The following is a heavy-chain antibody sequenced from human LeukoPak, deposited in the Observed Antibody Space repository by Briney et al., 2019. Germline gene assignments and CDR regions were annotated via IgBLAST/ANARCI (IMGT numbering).Heavy chain of an antibody. CDR1: GFTFSSYS. Sequence: SGGSLRLSCAASGFTFSSYSMNWVRQAPGKGLEWVSSISSSSSYIYYADSVKGRFTISRDNAKNSLYLQMNSLRAEDTAVYYCARAPWGHCSGGSCYFDYWGQGTLVTVSS. V-gene: IGHV3-21*01. D-gene: IGHD2-15*01. J-gene: IGHJ4*02. CDR3: ARAPWGHCSGGSCYFDY. CDR2: ISSSSSYI.